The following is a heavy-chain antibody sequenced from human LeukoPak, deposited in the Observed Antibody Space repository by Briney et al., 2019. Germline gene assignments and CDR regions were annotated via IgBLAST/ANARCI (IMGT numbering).Heavy chain of an antibody. Sequence: ASVKVSCKASGYTFTGYYMHWVRQAPGQGLEWMGWINPNSGGTNYAQKFQGRVTMTRDTSISTAYMELSRLRSDDTAVYYCVPSKWELLLGAYWGQGTLVTVPS. V-gene: IGHV1-2*02. CDR1: GYTFTGYY. D-gene: IGHD1-26*01. J-gene: IGHJ4*02. CDR2: INPNSGGT. CDR3: VPSKWELLLGAY.